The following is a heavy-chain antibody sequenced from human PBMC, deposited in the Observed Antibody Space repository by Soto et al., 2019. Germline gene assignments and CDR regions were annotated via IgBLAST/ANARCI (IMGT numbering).Heavy chain of an antibody. D-gene: IGHD6-19*01. CDR1: GYTFTSYA. CDR2: INAGNGNT. CDR3: ARAVAVPADFDY. V-gene: IGHV1-3*05. Sequence: QVQLVQSGAEEKKPGASVKVSCKASGYTFTSYAMHWVRQAPGQRLEWMGWINAGNGNTKYSQKFQGRVTITRDTSASTAYLELSSLRSEDTAVYYCARAVAVPADFDYWGQGTLVTVSS. J-gene: IGHJ4*02.